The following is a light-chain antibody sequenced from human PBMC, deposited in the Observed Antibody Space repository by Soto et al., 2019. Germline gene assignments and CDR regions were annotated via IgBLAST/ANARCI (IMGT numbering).Light chain of an antibody. J-gene: IGLJ2*01. CDR3: SSYTSINTYVV. CDR1: SSDIGNYNY. Sequence: QSVLTQPASVSGSPGQSITISCTGTSSDIGNYNYVSWYQQHPGKAPKLMIYEVSHRPSGVSDRFSASKSGNTASLTISGLQAEDEADYYCSSYTSINTYVVFGGGTKLTVL. V-gene: IGLV2-14*01. CDR2: EVS.